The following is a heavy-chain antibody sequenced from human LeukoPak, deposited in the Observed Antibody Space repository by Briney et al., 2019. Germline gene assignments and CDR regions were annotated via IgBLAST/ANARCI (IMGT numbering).Heavy chain of an antibody. D-gene: IGHD3-9*01. CDR2: IYHSGST. CDR1: GGSISSSNW. CDR3: ARALDYDILTGYYSTLSYWFDY. J-gene: IGHJ4*02. V-gene: IGHV4-4*02. Sequence: SETLSLTCAVPGGSISSSNWWSWVRQPPGKGLEWIGEIYHSGSTNYNPSLKSRVTISVDKSKNQFSLKLSSVTAADTAVYYCARALDYDILTGYYSTLSYWFDYWGQGTLVTVSS.